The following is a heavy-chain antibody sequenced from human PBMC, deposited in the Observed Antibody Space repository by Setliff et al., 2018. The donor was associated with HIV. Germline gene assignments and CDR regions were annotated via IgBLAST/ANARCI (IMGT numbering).Heavy chain of an antibody. CDR1: GFTFTGYY. CDR3: ARAPGPPWIQLWLTYFDY. V-gene: IGHV1-2*02. J-gene: IGHJ4*02. D-gene: IGHD5-18*01. Sequence: ASVKVSCKASGFTFTGYYIHWVRQAPGQGLEWMGWINPNSGDTNYAQRFRGRVTMTRDTSISTAYMELSRLRSDDTAVFYCARAPGPPWIQLWLTYFDYWGRGTLVTVSS. CDR2: INPNSGDT.